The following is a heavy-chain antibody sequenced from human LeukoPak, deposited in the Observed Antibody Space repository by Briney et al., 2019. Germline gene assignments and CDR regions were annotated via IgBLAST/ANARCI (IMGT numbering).Heavy chain of an antibody. CDR1: GGTFRGYY. CDR2: IDHTGST. D-gene: IGHD3-10*01. J-gene: IGHJ5*02. Sequence: SETLSLTCAVSGGTFRGYYLNWIRQPPGKGLAWIGEIDHTGSTNYNPSLERRVTLSVDTSKNHVPLNLHSLTAADTAVYYCARGLRFHVGSGNWFDLLGQGTLVTVS. V-gene: IGHV4-34*01. CDR3: ARGLRFHVGSGNWFDL.